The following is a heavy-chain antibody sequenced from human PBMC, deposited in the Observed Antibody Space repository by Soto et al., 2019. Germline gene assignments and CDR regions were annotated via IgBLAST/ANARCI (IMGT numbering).Heavy chain of an antibody. CDR3: ARDCTNGVCYPSYHYGMDV. D-gene: IGHD2-8*01. CDR2: TYYRSKWYN. V-gene: IGHV6-1*01. J-gene: IGHJ6*02. Sequence: PSQTLSLTCAISGDSVSSNKAAWNWIRQSPSRGLEWLGRTYYRSKWYNDYAVSVKSRITINPDTSKNQFSLELNSVTPEDTAVYYCARDCTNGVCYPSYHYGMDVWGQGTTVTVSS. CDR1: GDSVSSNKAA.